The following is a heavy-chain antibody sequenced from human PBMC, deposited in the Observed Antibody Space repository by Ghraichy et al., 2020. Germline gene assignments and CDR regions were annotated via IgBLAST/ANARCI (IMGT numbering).Heavy chain of an antibody. J-gene: IGHJ4*02. CDR2: INHSGST. Sequence: SETLSLTCAVYGGSFSGYYWSWIRQPPGKRLEWIGEINHSGSTNYNPSLKSRVTISVDTSKNQFSLKLSSVTAADTAVYYCARRSALRFLEWHDYWGQGTLVTVSS. D-gene: IGHD3-3*01. CDR3: ARRSALRFLEWHDY. V-gene: IGHV4-34*01. CDR1: GGSFSGYY.